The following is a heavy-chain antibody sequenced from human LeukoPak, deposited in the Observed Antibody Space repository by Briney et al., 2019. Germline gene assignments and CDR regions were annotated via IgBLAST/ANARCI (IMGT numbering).Heavy chain of an antibody. D-gene: IGHD3-10*01. Sequence: KPSETLSLTCAVYGGSFSGYYWSWIRQPPGKGLEWIGEINHSGSTNYNPSLKSRVTISVDASKNQFSLKLSSVTAADTAVYYCARLRGRYYYGSGCSLGPWGQGTLVTVSS. CDR1: GGSFSGYY. J-gene: IGHJ5*02. V-gene: IGHV4-34*01. CDR3: ARLRGRYYYGSGCSLGP. CDR2: INHSGST.